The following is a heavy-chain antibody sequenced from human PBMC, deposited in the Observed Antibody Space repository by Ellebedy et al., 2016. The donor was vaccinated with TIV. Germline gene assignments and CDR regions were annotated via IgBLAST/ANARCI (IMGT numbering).Heavy chain of an antibody. CDR2: MSGSGGST. J-gene: IGHJ3*02. D-gene: IGHD1-26*01. CDR1: GLTFSSYA. Sequence: GGSLRLSCTASGLTFSSYAMNWVRQAPGKGLEWVSAMSGSGGSTYYADSVKGRFTISRDNSKNTLYLQMNSLRAEDTAVYYCAKSEYSGSYAAFDIWGQGTMVTVSS. CDR3: AKSEYSGSYAAFDI. V-gene: IGHV3-23*01.